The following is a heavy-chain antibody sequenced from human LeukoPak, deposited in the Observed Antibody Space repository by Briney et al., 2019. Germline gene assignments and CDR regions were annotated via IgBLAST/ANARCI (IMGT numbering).Heavy chain of an antibody. D-gene: IGHD4-17*01. V-gene: IGHV4-34*01. CDR3: AREGTVTTLANWFDP. J-gene: IGHJ5*02. Sequence: PSETLSLTCAVYGGSFSGYYWSWIRQPPGKGLEWIGEINHSGSTNYNPSLKSRVTISVDTSKNQFSLKLSSVTAADTAVYYCAREGTVTTLANWFDPWGQGTLVTVSS. CDR2: INHSGST. CDR1: GGSFSGYY.